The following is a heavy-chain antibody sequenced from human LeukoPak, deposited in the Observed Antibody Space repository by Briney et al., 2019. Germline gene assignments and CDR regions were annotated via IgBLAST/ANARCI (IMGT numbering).Heavy chain of an antibody. J-gene: IGHJ4*02. CDR1: GFTFSSYA. Sequence: PGGSLRLSCAASGFTFSSYAMHWVRQAPGKGLEYVSAISSNGGSTYYANSVKGRFTISRDNSKNTLYLQMGSLRAEDMAVYYCARSWAYSSGWYWVSHLDYWGQGTLVTVSS. V-gene: IGHV3-64*01. CDR3: ARSWAYSSGWYWVSHLDY. CDR2: ISSNGGST. D-gene: IGHD6-19*01.